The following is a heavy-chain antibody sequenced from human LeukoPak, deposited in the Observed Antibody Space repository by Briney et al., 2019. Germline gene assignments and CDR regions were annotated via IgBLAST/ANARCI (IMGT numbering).Heavy chain of an antibody. D-gene: IGHD1-14*01. CDR3: ARLPAYYYGMDV. V-gene: IGHV5-51*01. CDR2: IYXXXXXX. Sequence: GESLKISCQGSGYSFTSYWIGWVRQMPGKGLEXMGIIYXXXXXXRXXXSFXGXXTISADKSISTAYLQWSSLKASDTAMYYCARLPAYYYGMDVWGQGTTVTVSS. CDR1: GYSFTSYW. J-gene: IGHJ6*02.